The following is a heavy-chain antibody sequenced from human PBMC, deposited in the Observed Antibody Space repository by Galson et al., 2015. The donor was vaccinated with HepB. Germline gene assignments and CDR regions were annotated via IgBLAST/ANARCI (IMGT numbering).Heavy chain of an antibody. V-gene: IGHV5-51*01. Sequence: QSGAEVKKPGESLKISCKGSGYSFTSYWIGWVRQMPGKGLEWMGIIYPGDSDTRYSPSFQGQVTISADKSISTAYLQWSSLKASDTAMYYCARQGVRVGATGGWFDPWGQGTLVTVSS. CDR1: GYSFTSYW. J-gene: IGHJ5*02. CDR2: IYPGDSDT. CDR3: ARQGVRVGATGGWFDP. D-gene: IGHD1-26*01.